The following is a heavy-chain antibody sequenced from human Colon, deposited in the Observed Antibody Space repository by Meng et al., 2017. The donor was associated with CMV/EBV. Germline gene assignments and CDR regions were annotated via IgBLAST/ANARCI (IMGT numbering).Heavy chain of an antibody. D-gene: IGHD6-13*01. J-gene: IGHJ4*02. CDR1: GGSINSYD. CDR2: ISYDGGNT. Sequence: GGSLRLSCSVSGGSINSYDWSWIRQSPGKGLEWVAFISYDGGNTYYADSVNGRFTVSRDKSKNTMYLQMYTLRTEDTAMYYCARAQGSSSNWPMADWGQGTLVTVSS. V-gene: IGHV3-30-3*01. CDR3: ARAQGSSSNWPMAD.